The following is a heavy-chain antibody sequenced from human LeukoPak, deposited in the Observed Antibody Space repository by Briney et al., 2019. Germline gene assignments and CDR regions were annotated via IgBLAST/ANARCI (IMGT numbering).Heavy chain of an antibody. D-gene: IGHD1-26*01. CDR2: IWYDGSNK. CDR1: GFTFSSYG. Sequence: GGSLRLSCAASGFTFSSYGMHWVRQAPGKGLEWVAVIWYDGSNKYYADSVKGRFTISRDNSKNTLYLQTNSLRAEDTAVYYCARDHLGSYYGIYWGQGTLVTVSS. V-gene: IGHV3-33*01. CDR3: ARDHLGSYYGIY. J-gene: IGHJ4*02.